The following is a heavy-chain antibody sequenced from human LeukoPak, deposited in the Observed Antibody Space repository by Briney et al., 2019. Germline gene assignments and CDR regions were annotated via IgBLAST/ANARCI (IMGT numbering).Heavy chain of an antibody. CDR3: AKGPLRGTAAAIDY. V-gene: IGHV3-30*18. CDR1: GFTFNNYG. J-gene: IGHJ4*02. CDR2: ISYDGRNI. D-gene: IGHD2-2*01. Sequence: PGGSLRLSCAASGFTFNNYGMHWARQAPGKGLEWVAVISYDGRNIHYPDSVKGRFTISRDISTDTLWLQMDSLRTEDTAVYYCAKGPLRGTAAAIDYWGQGTLVTVSS.